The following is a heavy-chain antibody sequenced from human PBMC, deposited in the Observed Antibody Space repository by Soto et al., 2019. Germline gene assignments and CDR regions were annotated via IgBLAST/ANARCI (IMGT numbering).Heavy chain of an antibody. J-gene: IGHJ4*02. CDR2: ICSGGST. CDR1: GFTVSGNH. CDR3: AKDTPRITMVRGVLDY. Sequence: PGGSLRLSCAASGFTVSGNHMTWVRQAPGKGLEYVSVICSGGSTYYADSVRGRFTISRDNSKNTLYLQMNSLRAEDTAVYYCAKDTPRITMVRGVLDYWGQGTLVTVSS. V-gene: IGHV3-66*01. D-gene: IGHD3-10*01.